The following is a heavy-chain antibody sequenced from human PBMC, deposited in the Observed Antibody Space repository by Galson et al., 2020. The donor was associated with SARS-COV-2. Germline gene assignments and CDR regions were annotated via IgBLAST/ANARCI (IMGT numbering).Heavy chain of an antibody. D-gene: IGHD4-17*01. J-gene: IGHJ3*02. CDR2: LSHSGGT. V-gene: IGHV4-30-2*01. CDR1: GTSIRSGSYS. CDR3: ARLHYGEYAPEAFDI. Sequence: SETLSLTCAVSGTSIRSGSYSWNWIRQPPGKGLEWIGYLSHSGGTYYNPSLKSRVTISGDRSKNQFSLRLSSVTAADTAVYYCARLHYGEYAPEAFDIWGPGTRVTVAS.